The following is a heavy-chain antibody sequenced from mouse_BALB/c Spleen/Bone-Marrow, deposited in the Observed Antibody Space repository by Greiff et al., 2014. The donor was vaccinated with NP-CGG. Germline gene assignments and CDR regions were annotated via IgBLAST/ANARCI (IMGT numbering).Heavy chain of an antibody. CDR2: FDPYNGGT. Sequence: EVKLVESGPELVKPGASVKVSCKASGYAFTNYNMYWVKQSHGKSLEWIGYFDPYNGGTSYNQKFKGKATLTVDKSSSTAYMHLNSLTSEDSAVYYCARSFAMDHWGQGTSVTVSS. CDR3: ARSFAMDH. V-gene: IGHV1S135*01. CDR1: GYAFTNYN. J-gene: IGHJ4*01.